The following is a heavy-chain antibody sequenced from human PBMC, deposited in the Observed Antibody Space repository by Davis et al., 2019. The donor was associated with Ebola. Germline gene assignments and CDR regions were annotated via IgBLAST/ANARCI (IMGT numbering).Heavy chain of an antibody. D-gene: IGHD1-14*01. CDR1: GFTFSSYW. V-gene: IGHV3-48*01. CDR3: AREPTGNYYYFYGMDV. J-gene: IGHJ6*04. CDR2: ISSSSSTI. Sequence: GGSLRLSCAASGFTFSSYWMSWVRQAPGKGLEWVSYISSSSSTIYYADSVKGRFTISRDNAKNSLYLQMNSLRVEDTAVYFCAREPTGNYYYFYGMDVWGKGTTVSVSS.